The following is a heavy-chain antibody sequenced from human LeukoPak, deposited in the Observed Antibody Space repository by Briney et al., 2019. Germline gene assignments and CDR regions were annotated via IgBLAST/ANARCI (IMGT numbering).Heavy chain of an antibody. Sequence: ASVKVSCKASGYTFTGYYMHWVRQAPGQGLEWMGWINPNSGGTNYAQKFQGRVTMTRDTSISTAYMELSRLRSDDTAVYYCARAPYSSGWSGKDVWGQGTTVTVSS. J-gene: IGHJ6*02. V-gene: IGHV1-2*02. D-gene: IGHD6-19*01. CDR1: GYTFTGYY. CDR3: ARAPYSSGWSGKDV. CDR2: INPNSGGT.